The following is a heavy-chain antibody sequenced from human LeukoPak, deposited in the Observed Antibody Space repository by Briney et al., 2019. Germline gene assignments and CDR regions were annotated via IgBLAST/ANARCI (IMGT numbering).Heavy chain of an antibody. D-gene: IGHD4-17*01. CDR2: ISSSSYI. Sequence: GGSLRLSCAASGFTFSSYSMNWVRQAPGKGLEWVSSISSSSYIYYADSVKGRFTISRDNAKNSPYLQMNSLRAEDTAVYYCARDPRPTTVTTLPSNYYYYGMDVWGQGTTVTVSS. CDR1: GFTFSSYS. CDR3: ARDPRPTTVTTLPSNYYYYGMDV. V-gene: IGHV3-21*01. J-gene: IGHJ6*02.